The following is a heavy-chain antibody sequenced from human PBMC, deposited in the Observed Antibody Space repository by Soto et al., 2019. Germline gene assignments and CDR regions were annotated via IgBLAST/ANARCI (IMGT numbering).Heavy chain of an antibody. J-gene: IGHJ4*02. D-gene: IGHD5-18*01. CDR3: VSDRGYGHASVSYS. Sequence: QAHLVESGGGVVQPGRSLKLSCAASGFTFTRYGMQWVRQAPGTRLEWVAVISYDGGLQHYADSVKGRFTISRDNSKNMVLLQMNSLRAEDTAVYYCVSDRGYGHASVSYSWGQGTLVSVSS. CDR1: GFTFTRYG. V-gene: IGHV3-30*03. CDR2: ISYDGGLQ.